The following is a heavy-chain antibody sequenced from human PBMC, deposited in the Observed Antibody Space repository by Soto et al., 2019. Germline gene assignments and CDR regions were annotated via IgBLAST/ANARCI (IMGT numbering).Heavy chain of an antibody. Sequence: GGSLRLSCAASGFTFSSYAMHWVRQAPGKGLEYVSAISSNGGSTYYANSVKGRFTISRDNSKNTLYLQMGSLRAEDMAVYYCARSAYYYDSSGFHDAFDIWGQGTMVTVSS. D-gene: IGHD3-22*01. J-gene: IGHJ3*02. CDR1: GFTFSSYA. V-gene: IGHV3-64*01. CDR2: ISSNGGST. CDR3: ARSAYYYDSSGFHDAFDI.